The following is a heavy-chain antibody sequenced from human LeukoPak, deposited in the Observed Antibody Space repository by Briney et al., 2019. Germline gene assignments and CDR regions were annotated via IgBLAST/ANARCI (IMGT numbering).Heavy chain of an antibody. CDR3: ARAGASSGWYPLGY. J-gene: IGHJ4*02. Sequence: SETLSLTCAVYGGSFSGYYWSWIRQPPGKGLEWIGEINHSGSTNYNPSLKSRVTISVDTSKNQFSLKLSSVTAADTAVYYCARAGASSGWYPLGYWGQGTLVSVSS. CDR1: GGSFSGYY. V-gene: IGHV4-34*01. CDR2: INHSGST. D-gene: IGHD6-19*01.